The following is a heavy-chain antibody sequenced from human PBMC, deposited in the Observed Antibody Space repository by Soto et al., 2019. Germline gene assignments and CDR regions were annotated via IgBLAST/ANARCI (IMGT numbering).Heavy chain of an antibody. V-gene: IGHV3-33*01. D-gene: IGHD3-10*02. CDR1: GFTFSSYG. Sequence: QVQLVESGGGVVQPGRSLRLSCAASGFTFSSYGMHWVRQAPGKXXXWVAVIWYDGSNKYYADSVKGXXTIXXXXXXXXXXXXXXXLRAEDTAVYYCARGGYYVYYFDYWGQGTLVTVSS. J-gene: IGHJ4*02. CDR3: ARGGYYVYYFDY. CDR2: IWYDGSNK.